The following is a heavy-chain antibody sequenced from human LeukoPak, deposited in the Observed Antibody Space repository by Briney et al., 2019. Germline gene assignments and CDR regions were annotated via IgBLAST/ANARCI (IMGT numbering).Heavy chain of an antibody. J-gene: IGHJ5*02. V-gene: IGHV3-30*03. CDR2: ISYDGSNK. Sequence: GGSLRLSCAASGFTFSSYGMHWVRQAPGKGLEWVAVISYDGSNKYYADSVKGRFTISGDNSKNTLYLQMNSLRAEDTAVYYCASDRSWFDPWGQGTLVTVSS. CDR3: ASDRSWFDP. CDR1: GFTFSSYG.